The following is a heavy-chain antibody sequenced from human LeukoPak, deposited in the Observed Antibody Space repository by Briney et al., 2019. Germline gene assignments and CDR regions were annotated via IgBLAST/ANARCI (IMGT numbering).Heavy chain of an antibody. D-gene: IGHD3-22*01. CDR3: ARAVSSGYDPFDY. CDR1: GFTFSSYA. V-gene: IGHV3-23*01. J-gene: IGHJ4*02. CDR2: ISGSGGST. Sequence: GGSLILSCAASGFTFSSYAMSWVRQAPGKGLEWVSAISGSGGSTYYADSVKGRFTISRDNTKNTLYLQMNSLRAEDTAVYYCARAVSSGYDPFDYWGQGTLVTVSS.